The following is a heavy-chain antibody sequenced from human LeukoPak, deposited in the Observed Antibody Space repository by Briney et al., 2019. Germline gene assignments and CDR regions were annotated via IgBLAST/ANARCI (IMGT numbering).Heavy chain of an antibody. Sequence: GESLKISCKGSGYSFTSYWISWVRQMPGKGLEWMGRIDPSDSYTDYSPSFQGHVTISADKSISTAYLQWSSLKASDTAMYYCATLMTTVVTTWGQGTLVTVSS. D-gene: IGHD4-23*01. CDR1: GYSFTSYW. V-gene: IGHV5-10-1*01. CDR3: ATLMTTVVTT. J-gene: IGHJ5*02. CDR2: IDPSDSYT.